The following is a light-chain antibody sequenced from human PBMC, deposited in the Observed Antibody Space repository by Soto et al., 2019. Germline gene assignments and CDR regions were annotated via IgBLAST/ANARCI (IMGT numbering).Light chain of an antibody. CDR1: QNVGNNY. Sequence: DIVLTQSPGTLSLSPGERATLSCRASQNVGNNYLAWYQQKPGRAPRLLIYDASSSVPGLPDRFSGSGSGRDFTLTIARVEPEDFAAYYCQQVATSPRTFGQGTKVEIK. V-gene: IGKV3-20*01. CDR2: DAS. CDR3: QQVATSPRT. J-gene: IGKJ1*01.